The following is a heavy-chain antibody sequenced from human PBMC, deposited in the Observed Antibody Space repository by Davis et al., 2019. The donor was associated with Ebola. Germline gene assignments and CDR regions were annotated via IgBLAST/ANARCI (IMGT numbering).Heavy chain of an antibody. V-gene: IGHV4-59*01. J-gene: IGHJ4*02. Sequence: SETLSLTCTVSGGSISSYYLSWIRQPPGKGLEWIGYIYYSGSTNYNPSLKSRVTMSVDTSKNQFSLKLSSVTAADTAVYYFAGAGYTSGWNFDYWGPGTLVTVSS. CDR1: GGSISSYY. CDR2: IYYSGST. D-gene: IGHD6-19*01. CDR3: AGAGYTSGWNFDY.